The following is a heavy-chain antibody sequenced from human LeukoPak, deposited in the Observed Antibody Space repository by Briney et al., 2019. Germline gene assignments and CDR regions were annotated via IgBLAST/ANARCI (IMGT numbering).Heavy chain of an antibody. CDR1: VYTFTGYF. J-gene: IGHJ4*02. CDR2: INPNSGGT. CDR3: ARNYYYDSSGTEGNYFDY. Sequence: GASVTVSCKASVYTFTGYFMHWVRQAPGQGLEWMGWINPNSGGTKYAQKFQGRVTMTRDTSISTAYMELSRLRSDDTAVYYCARNYYYDSSGTEGNYFDYWGQGTLVTVSS. V-gene: IGHV1-2*02. D-gene: IGHD3-22*01.